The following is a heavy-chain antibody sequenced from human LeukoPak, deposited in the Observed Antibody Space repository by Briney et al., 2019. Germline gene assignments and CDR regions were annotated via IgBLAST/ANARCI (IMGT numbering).Heavy chain of an antibody. CDR2: INAGNDNT. D-gene: IGHD3-22*01. V-gene: IGHV1-3*01. J-gene: IGHJ3*02. Sequence: ASVKVSCKASGYTFTSYGISWVRQAPGQGLEWMGWINAGNDNTKYSQKFQGRVTITRDTSASTAYMELSSLRSEDTAVYYCARGYYDSSGFSSSAFDIWGQGTMVTVSS. CDR3: ARGYYDSSGFSSSAFDI. CDR1: GYTFTSYG.